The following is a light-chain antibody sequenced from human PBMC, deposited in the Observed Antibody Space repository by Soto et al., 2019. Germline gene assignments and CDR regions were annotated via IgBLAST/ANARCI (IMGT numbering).Light chain of an antibody. J-gene: IGKJ1*01. CDR3: QQYGTSPWT. CDR2: GES. CDR1: QSVKSSY. Sequence: EIVLTQSPGTLSLSPGERATLSCRANQSVKSSYLAWYQQQPGQSPRLLIYGESGRATGIPDRFSGSGSGTDFTLTISRLEPEDFAVYYCQQYGTSPWTFGQGTKVEIK. V-gene: IGKV3-20*01.